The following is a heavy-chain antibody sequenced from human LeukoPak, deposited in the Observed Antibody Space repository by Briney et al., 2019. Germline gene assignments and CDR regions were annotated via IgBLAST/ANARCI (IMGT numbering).Heavy chain of an antibody. D-gene: IGHD3-3*01. CDR1: GYTFTSYG. CDR3: ARVYYDFWSGYYPYYFDY. V-gene: IGHV1-18*01. Sequence: ASVKVSCTASGYTFTSYGISWVRQAPGQGLEWMGWISAYNGNTNYAQKLQGRVTMTTDTSTSTAYMELRSLRSDDTAVYYCARVYYDFWSGYYPYYFDYWGQGTLVIVSS. J-gene: IGHJ4*02. CDR2: ISAYNGNT.